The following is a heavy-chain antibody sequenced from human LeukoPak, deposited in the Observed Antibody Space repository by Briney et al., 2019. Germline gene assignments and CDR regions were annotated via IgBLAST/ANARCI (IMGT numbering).Heavy chain of an antibody. Sequence: GGSLRLSCAASGFTFSDHVMSWVRQAPGKGLEWVGRIKSKTDGGTTDYAAPVKGRFTISRDDSKNTLYLQMNSLKTEDTAVYYCTTDQSTVTTYFDYWGQGTLVTVSS. CDR3: TTDQSTVTTYFDY. V-gene: IGHV3-15*01. D-gene: IGHD4-17*01. CDR1: GFTFSDHV. CDR2: IKSKTDGGTT. J-gene: IGHJ4*02.